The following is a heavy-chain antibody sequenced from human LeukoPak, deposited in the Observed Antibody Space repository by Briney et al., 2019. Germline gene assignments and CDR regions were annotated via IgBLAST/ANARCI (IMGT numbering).Heavy chain of an antibody. CDR3: ARGHISSDYFDY. CDR2: IKQDGSEK. Sequence: GGSLRLSCAASGFTFSSYWMSWVRQAPGKGLEWVANIKQDGSEKYYVDSLRGRFTISRDNTKNSVSLQMNSLRAEDTAVYYCARGHISSDYFDYWGQGTLVTVSS. D-gene: IGHD6-6*01. J-gene: IGHJ4*02. V-gene: IGHV3-7*01. CDR1: GFTFSSYW.